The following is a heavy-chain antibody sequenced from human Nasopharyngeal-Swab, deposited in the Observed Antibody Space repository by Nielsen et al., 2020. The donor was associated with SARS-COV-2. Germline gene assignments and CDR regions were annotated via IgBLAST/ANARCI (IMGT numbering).Heavy chain of an antibody. CDR1: GDSISSTNYY. CDR2: INHSGST. D-gene: IGHD2-21*02. Sequence: SETLSLTCTVSGDSISSTNYYYWSWIRQPPGKGLEWIGEINHSGSTNYNPSLKSRVPISVDTSKNQFPLKLSSVTAADTAVYYCARECGGDCLCAFDIWGQGTMVTVSS. CDR3: ARECGGDCLCAFDI. V-gene: IGHV4-39*06. J-gene: IGHJ3*02.